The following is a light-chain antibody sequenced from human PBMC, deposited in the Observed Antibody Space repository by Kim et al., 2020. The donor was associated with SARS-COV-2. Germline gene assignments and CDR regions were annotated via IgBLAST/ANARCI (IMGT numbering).Light chain of an antibody. CDR2: CSS. Sequence: GSPGERATLSCRAIHSSCSNLYWYQPKPGHAPRLHSYCSSTRATGIPVRVSGSGSGTDFTLTISSLESEDFSVYQCQQCNDWLFTFGRGTKVDIK. J-gene: IGKJ3*01. CDR1: HSSCSN. CDR3: QQCNDWLFT. V-gene: IGKV3-15*01.